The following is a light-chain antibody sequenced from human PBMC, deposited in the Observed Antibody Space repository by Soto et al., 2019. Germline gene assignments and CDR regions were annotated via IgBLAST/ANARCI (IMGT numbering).Light chain of an antibody. CDR3: TAFAGRKKLL. J-gene: IGLJ3*02. CDR2: EVS. Sequence: QSALTQPPSASGSPGQPVTISGTGTSSDIGGYNYVSWYRQHQGKAPKLMIFEVSKRPSGVPDRFSGSKFGNTASLTGSGLQTEDESDYYCTAFAGRKKLLFGGGTQLNV. V-gene: IGLV2-8*01. CDR1: SSDIGGYNY.